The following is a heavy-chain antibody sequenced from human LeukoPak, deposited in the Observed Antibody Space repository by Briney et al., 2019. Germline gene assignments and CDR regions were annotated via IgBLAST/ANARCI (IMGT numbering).Heavy chain of an antibody. V-gene: IGHV1-2*04. D-gene: IGHD3-9*01. CDR2: INPNSGGT. Sequence: ASVKVSCKASGYTLTGYYMHWVRQAPGQGLEWMGWINPNSGGTNYAQKFQGWVTMTRDTSISTAYMELSRLRSDDTAVYYCARYDILTGYNYWGQGTLVTVSS. CDR3: ARYDILTGYNY. CDR1: GYTLTGYY. J-gene: IGHJ4*02.